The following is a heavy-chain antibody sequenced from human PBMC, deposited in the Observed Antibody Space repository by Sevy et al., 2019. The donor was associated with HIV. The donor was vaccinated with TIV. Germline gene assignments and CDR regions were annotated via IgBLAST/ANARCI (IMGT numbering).Heavy chain of an antibody. J-gene: IGHJ4*02. CDR1: GYTFTSYG. V-gene: IGHV1-8*01. Sequence: ASVKVSCKASGYTFTSYGINWVRQATGQGLEWMGWMNPNSGNTGYAQKFQGRVTMTRNTSISTAYMELSSLRSEDTAVYYCARGLVTMVRGVPSLRDYWGQGTLVTVSS. CDR3: ARGLVTMVRGVPSLRDY. D-gene: IGHD3-10*01. CDR2: MNPNSGNT.